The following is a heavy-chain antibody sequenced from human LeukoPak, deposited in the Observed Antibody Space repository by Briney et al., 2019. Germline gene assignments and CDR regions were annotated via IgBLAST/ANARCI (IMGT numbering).Heavy chain of an antibody. CDR3: ARWGSIAVARFDY. Sequence: SSETLSLTCTVSGGSISSYYWSWIRRPPGKGLEWIGYIYYTGSTNYNPSLTSRVNISVDTSKNQFSLNLTSVTAAGTAVYYCARWGSIAVARFDYWGQGTLVTVSS. J-gene: IGHJ4*02. V-gene: IGHV4-59*01. CDR2: IYYTGST. CDR1: GGSISSYY. D-gene: IGHD6-6*01.